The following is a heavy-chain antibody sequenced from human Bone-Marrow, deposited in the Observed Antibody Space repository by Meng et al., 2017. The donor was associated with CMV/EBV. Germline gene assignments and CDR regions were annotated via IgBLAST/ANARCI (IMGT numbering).Heavy chain of an antibody. CDR1: GGSISSSSYY. CDR3: ARLHYDFWSGYGYYFDY. Sequence: GSLRLSCTVSGGSISSSSYYWGWIRQPPGKGLEWTGSIYYSGSTYYNPSLKSRVTISVDTSKNQFSLKLSSVTAADTAVYYCARLHYDFWSGYGYYFDYWGQGTLVTVSS. J-gene: IGHJ4*02. CDR2: IYYSGST. V-gene: IGHV4-39*01. D-gene: IGHD3-3*01.